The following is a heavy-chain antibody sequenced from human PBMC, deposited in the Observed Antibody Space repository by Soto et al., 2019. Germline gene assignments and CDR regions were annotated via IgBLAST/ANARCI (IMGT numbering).Heavy chain of an antibody. CDR2: ISLSGTTI. CDR1: GFTFSDYE. Sequence: PGGSPRLSCAASGFTFSDYEMNWVRQAPGKGLEWVSYISLSGTTIHYADSVKGRFTISRDNAKNSVYLQMNSLRVEDTAIYYCAREGGFDWFYPWGQGTLVTVSS. V-gene: IGHV3-48*03. J-gene: IGHJ5*02. CDR3: AREGGFDWFYP.